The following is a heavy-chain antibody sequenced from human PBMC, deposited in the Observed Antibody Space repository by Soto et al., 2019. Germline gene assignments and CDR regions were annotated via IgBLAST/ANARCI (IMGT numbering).Heavy chain of an antibody. V-gene: IGHV3-30*03. D-gene: IGHD6-13*01. J-gene: IGHJ4*02. CDR2: ISYDGSDK. Sequence: QVQLVESGGGVVQPGRSLRLSCAASGFTFSSYGMHWVRQAPGKGLEWVALISYDGSDKYYADSVKGRFTISRDNSKNPVYLQMNSLRVEDTAVYYCGAGQYFSDYWGQGTLVTVSS. CDR1: GFTFSSYG. CDR3: GAGQYFSDY.